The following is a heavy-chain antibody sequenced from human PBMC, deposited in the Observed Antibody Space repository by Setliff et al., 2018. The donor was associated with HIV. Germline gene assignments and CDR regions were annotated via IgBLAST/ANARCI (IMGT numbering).Heavy chain of an antibody. V-gene: IGHV3-11*03. CDR1: GFTFGDFC. CDR2: ISTASSYT. J-gene: IGHJ4*02. Sequence: GGSLRLSCETSGFTFGDFCMNWVRQAPGKGLEWISYISTASSYTNYADSVKGRFTISRDNSKNTLYLQMISLRADDTAVYYCAKSLLVAGNDYWGQGTLVTVSS. D-gene: IGHD2-8*02. CDR3: AKSLLVAGNDY.